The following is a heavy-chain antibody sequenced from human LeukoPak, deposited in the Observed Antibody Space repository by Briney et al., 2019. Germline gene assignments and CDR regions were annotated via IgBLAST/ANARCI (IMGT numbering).Heavy chain of an antibody. CDR2: INSDGSWT. CDR3: VSFYETY. Sequence: GGSLRLSCAASGNYWMHWVRQVPGKGLVWVSHINSDGSWTSYVDSVKGRFTISKDNAKNTVYLQMNSLRAEDTAVYYCVSFYETYWGRGTLVTVSS. J-gene: IGHJ4*02. CDR1: GNYW. D-gene: IGHD2/OR15-2a*01. V-gene: IGHV3-74*01.